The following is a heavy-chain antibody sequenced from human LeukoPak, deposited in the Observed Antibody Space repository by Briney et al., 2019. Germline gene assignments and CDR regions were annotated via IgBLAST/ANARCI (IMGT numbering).Heavy chain of an antibody. V-gene: IGHV3-21*01. CDR1: GFTFKDYA. D-gene: IGHD2-21*01. CDR2: ISDDGAYI. CDR3: AKYYVVGGTANAFDI. Sequence: GGSLRLSCAASGFTFKDYALNWVRQTPGKGLEWVSSISDDGAYIYYADSVKGRFTISRDNANSSLYLQMDSLSPEDTAVYYCAKYYVVGGTANAFDIWGRGTLVTVSS. J-gene: IGHJ3*02.